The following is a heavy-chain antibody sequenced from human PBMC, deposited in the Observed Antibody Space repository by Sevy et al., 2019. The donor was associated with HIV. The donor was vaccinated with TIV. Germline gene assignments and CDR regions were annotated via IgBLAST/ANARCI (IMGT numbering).Heavy chain of an antibody. D-gene: IGHD5-12*01. V-gene: IGHV3-23*01. CDR1: GFTFSSYA. Sequence: GGSLRLSCAASGFTFSSYAMSWDRQAPGKGLEWVSAISGSGGSTYYAYSVKGRFTISRDNSKNTLYLQMNSLRAEDTAVYYCAKDHSGYDYYNYFDYWGQGTLVTVSS. CDR2: ISGSGGST. CDR3: AKDHSGYDYYNYFDY. J-gene: IGHJ4*02.